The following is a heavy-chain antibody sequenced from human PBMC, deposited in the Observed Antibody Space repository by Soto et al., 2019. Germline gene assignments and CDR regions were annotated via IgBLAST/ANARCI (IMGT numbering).Heavy chain of an antibody. CDR3: AKVGTSTAYYYYYGMDV. CDR2: ISGSGGST. CDR1: GFTFSSYA. D-gene: IGHD1-1*01. V-gene: IGHV3-23*01. Sequence: VQLLESGGGLVQPGGSLRLSCAASGFTFSSYAMSWVRQAPGKGLEWVSAISGSGGSTYYADSVKGRFTISRDNSKNTLYLQMNSLRAEDTAVYYCAKVGTSTAYYYYYGMDVWGQGTTVTVSS. J-gene: IGHJ6*02.